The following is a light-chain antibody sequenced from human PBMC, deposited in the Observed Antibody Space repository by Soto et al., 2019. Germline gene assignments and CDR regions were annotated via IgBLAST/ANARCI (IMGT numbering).Light chain of an antibody. V-gene: IGKV3-20*01. J-gene: IGKJ4*01. CDR3: QQYGNSSLT. CDR1: QSVSNSH. CDR2: DAY. Sequence: EIVLTQSPGTPSLSPGERATLSCRASQSVSNSHLAWYQQRPGQAPRLLIYDAYRRATGIPDRFSGSGSGTDFTLTISRLEPEDFAVYYCQQYGNSSLTFGAGTKVDIK.